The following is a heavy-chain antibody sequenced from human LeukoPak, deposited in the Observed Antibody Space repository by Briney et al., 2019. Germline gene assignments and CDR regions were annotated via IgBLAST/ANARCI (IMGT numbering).Heavy chain of an antibody. D-gene: IGHD1-26*01. CDR3: ARAAYSGSYWDLNY. CDR2: IYYSGST. V-gene: IGHV4-61*01. CDR1: GGSVSSGSYY. J-gene: IGHJ4*02. Sequence: SETLSLTCTVSGGSVSSGSYYWSWIRQPPGKGLEWVGYIYYSGSTNYNPSLKSRITISIDTSKNQFSLQMSSVTAADTAVYYCARAAYSGSYWDLNYWGQGTLVTVSS.